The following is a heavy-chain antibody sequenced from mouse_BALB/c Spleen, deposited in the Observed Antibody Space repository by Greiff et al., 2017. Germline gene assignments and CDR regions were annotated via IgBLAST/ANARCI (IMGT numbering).Heavy chain of an antibody. CDR2: IWGGGST. Sequence: VQVVESGPGLVAPSQSLSITCTVSGFSLTDYGVSWIRQPPGKGLEWLGVIWGGGSTYYNSALKSRLSISKDNSKSQVFLKMNSLQTDDTAMYYCAKHIFTTATDYAMDYWGQGTSVTVSS. V-gene: IGHV2-6-5*01. D-gene: IGHD1-2*01. CDR1: GFSLTDYG. J-gene: IGHJ4*01. CDR3: AKHIFTTATDYAMDY.